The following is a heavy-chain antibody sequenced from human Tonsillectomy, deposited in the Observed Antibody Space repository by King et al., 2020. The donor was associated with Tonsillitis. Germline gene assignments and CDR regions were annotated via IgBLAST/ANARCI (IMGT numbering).Heavy chain of an antibody. V-gene: IGHV4-61*02. D-gene: IGHD6-13*01. Sequence: QLQESGPGLVKPSQTLSLTCTVSGDSIGSGSHYWGWIRQPAGKGLEFIGRIFSSGNTNYNPSLKSRVTMSVDTSKNQFSLKLSSMTAPDTAVYYCARVMSWYENWFDPWGQGTLVTVSS. CDR1: GDSIGSGSHY. J-gene: IGHJ5*02. CDR3: ARVMSWYENWFDP. CDR2: IFSSGNT.